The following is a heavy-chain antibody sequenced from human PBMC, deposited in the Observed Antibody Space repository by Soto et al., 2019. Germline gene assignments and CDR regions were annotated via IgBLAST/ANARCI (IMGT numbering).Heavy chain of an antibody. J-gene: IGHJ4*02. CDR3: ARDSTRKGSSGWSAIDS. D-gene: IGHD6-19*01. Sequence: PSETLSLTCTVSGASISTYYWSWIRQSAGKGLEWLGRLYTGRSTCYNPSLSSRVSMSVDRSKNQFSLHLTSVTAADTAVYYCARDSTRKGSSGWSAIDSWGQGTLVTVSS. CDR2: LYTGRST. CDR1: GASISTYY. V-gene: IGHV4-4*07.